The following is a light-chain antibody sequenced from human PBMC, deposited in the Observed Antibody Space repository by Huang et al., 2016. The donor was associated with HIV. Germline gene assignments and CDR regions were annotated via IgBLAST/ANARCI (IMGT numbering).Light chain of an antibody. Sequence: DIQMTQSPSSLSASVGDRVTITCRASQSISSYLNWYQQKPGKGPKLLIYAASSLQSGVPSRFSGSGSGTEFTLTISSLQPEDFATYYCQQSYSTPLMYTFGQGTKLEIK. CDR3: QQSYSTPLMYT. CDR2: AAS. J-gene: IGKJ2*01. CDR1: QSISSY. V-gene: IGKV1-39*01.